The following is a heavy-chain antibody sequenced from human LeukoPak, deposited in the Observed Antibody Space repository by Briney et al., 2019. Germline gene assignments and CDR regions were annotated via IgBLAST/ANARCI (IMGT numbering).Heavy chain of an antibody. CDR2: VNHRGST. CDR1: GGSFSGHY. D-gene: IGHD1-26*01. V-gene: IGHV4-34*01. J-gene: IGHJ5*02. CDR3: ARGGTFVRIVEQDARRWLDP. Sequence: SSETLSLTCAVSGGSFSGHYWNWIRQSPGKGLEWIGEVNHRGSTNYNPSLQSRASISVDRSKNQVSLNLRSVTAADTAVYYCARGGTFVRIVEQDARRWLDPWGPGALVAVSS.